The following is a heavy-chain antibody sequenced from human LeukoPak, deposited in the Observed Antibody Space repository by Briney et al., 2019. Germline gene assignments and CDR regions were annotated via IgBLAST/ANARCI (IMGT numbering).Heavy chain of an antibody. J-gene: IGHJ4*02. CDR1: GFTFSDYY. CDR3: AGALEVGYTSY. CDR2: ISSSSSYI. V-gene: IGHV3-21*01. D-gene: IGHD5-18*01. Sequence: GGSLRLSCAASGFTFSDYYMTWVRQAPGKGLEWVSSISSSSSYIYYADSVKGRFTISRDNAKNSLYLQMNSLRAEDTAVYYCAGALEVGYTSYWGQGTLVTVSS.